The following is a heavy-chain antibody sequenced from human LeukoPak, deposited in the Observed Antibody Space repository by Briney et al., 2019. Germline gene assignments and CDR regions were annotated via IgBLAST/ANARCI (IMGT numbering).Heavy chain of an antibody. J-gene: IGHJ6*03. Sequence: NPSETLSLTCSVSGGSIRSGTDYWSWVRQPAGKGLEWIGRIYMSGSTDYNPSFKSRVTMSVDTSKNQLSLKLRSVTAADTAVYYCARVVWGGDYHYSMDVWGKGTTVIVSS. CDR2: IYMSGST. D-gene: IGHD7-27*01. CDR3: ARVVWGGDYHYSMDV. CDR1: GGSIRSGTDY. V-gene: IGHV4-61*02.